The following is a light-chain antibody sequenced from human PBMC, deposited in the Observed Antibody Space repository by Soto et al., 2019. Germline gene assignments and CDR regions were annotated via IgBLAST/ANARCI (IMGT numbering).Light chain of an antibody. V-gene: IGLV1-44*01. CDR2: SDN. J-gene: IGLJ2*01. CDR3: AVWDDSLNGLV. Sequence: QSVLTQPPSASGTPGQRVTISCSGSSSNIGSNTVNWYQQLPGTAPKLLIYSDNQRPSGVPDRFSVSKSGTSVSLAISGLQSDDEADYYCAVWDDSLNGLVFGGGTKLTVL. CDR1: SSNIGSNT.